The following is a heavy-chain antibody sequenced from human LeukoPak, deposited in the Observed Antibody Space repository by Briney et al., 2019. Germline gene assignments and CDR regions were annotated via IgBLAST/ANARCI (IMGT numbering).Heavy chain of an antibody. Sequence: ASVRVSCKASGYTFTGHYMHWIRQAPGQGREWMGWIEPNSGGTHFAQKFQGRLTISRDTSISTAYMELSRLSSDDTAIYYCARDENWGPDYWGQGTLVTVSS. V-gene: IGHV1-2*02. CDR1: GYTFTGHY. D-gene: IGHD7-27*01. CDR2: IEPNSGGT. CDR3: ARDENWGPDY. J-gene: IGHJ4*02.